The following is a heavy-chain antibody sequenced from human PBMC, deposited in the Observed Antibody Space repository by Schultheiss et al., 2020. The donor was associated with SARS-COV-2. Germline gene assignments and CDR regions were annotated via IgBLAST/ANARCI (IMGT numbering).Heavy chain of an antibody. CDR2: ISSSGSTI. D-gene: IGHD6-13*01. CDR3: AKGLGSSSWSDAFDI. Sequence: GGSLRLSCAASGFTFSDYYMSWIRQAPGKGLEWVSYISSSGSTIYYADSVKGRFTISRDNAKNSLYLQMNSLRAEDTALYYCAKGLGSSSWSDAFDIWGQGTMVTVSS. J-gene: IGHJ3*02. V-gene: IGHV3-11*01. CDR1: GFTFSDYY.